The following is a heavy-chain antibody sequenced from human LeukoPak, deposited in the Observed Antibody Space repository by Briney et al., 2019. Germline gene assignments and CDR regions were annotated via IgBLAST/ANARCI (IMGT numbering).Heavy chain of an antibody. V-gene: IGHV4-59*01. CDR1: GGSISSYY. CDR2: IYYSGST. D-gene: IGHD6-19*01. CDR3: AREISGGWDPNPNYFDY. J-gene: IGHJ4*02. Sequence: SETLSLTCTVSGGSISSYYWSWIRQPPGKGPEWIGYIYYSGSTNYNPSLKSRVTISVDTSKNQFSLKLSSVTAADTAVYYCAREISGGWDPNPNYFDYWGQGTLVTVSS.